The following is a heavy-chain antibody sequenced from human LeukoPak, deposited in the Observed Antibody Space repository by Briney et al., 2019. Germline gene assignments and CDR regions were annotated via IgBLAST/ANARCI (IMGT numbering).Heavy chain of an antibody. CDR2: ILSDGSYE. Sequence: PGGSLRLSCATSGFSLSRNGMHWVRQAPGQGLEWVAFILSDGSYEYYADSVKGRFTISRDNAKNSLYLQMNSLRADDTAVYYCARFAAGGSYYYYMDVWGKGTTVTVSS. J-gene: IGHJ6*03. V-gene: IGHV3-30*02. CDR1: GFSLSRNG. D-gene: IGHD3-10*01. CDR3: ARFAAGGSYYYYMDV.